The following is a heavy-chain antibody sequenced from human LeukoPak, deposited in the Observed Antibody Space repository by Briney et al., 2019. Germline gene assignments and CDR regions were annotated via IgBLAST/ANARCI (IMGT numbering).Heavy chain of an antibody. Sequence: PSETLSLTCTVSGGSISSGSYYWSWIRQPAGKGLEWIGRSYTSGSTNYNPALKSRVTISVDTSKNQFSLKLSSVTAADTAVYYCARAQAQSVLYYFDYWGQGTLVTVSS. CDR2: SYTSGST. D-gene: IGHD5/OR15-5a*01. CDR1: GGSISSGSYY. V-gene: IGHV4-61*02. J-gene: IGHJ4*02. CDR3: ARAQAQSVLYYFDY.